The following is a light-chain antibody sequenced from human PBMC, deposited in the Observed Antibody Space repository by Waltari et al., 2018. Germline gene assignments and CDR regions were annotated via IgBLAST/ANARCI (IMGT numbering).Light chain of an antibody. V-gene: IGLV1-47*01. CDR1: RSTPGSHH. Sequence: QSVLTQPPSASATPAQRVAISCSGSRSTPGSHHLYWYQQLPGPAPKLLIYRNHARPSRVPDRFSASKYGTSASLVISELRSEDEGIYYCASWDESHYVFGPGTTVTVL. CDR3: ASWDESHYV. CDR2: RNH. J-gene: IGLJ1*01.